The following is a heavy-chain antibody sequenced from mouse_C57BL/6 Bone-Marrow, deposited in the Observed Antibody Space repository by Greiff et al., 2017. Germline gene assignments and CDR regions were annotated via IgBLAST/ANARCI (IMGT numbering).Heavy chain of an antibody. CDR3: ASNYYGSRYDY. CDR2: ISSGGSYT. J-gene: IGHJ2*01. V-gene: IGHV5-6*01. CDR1: GFTFSSYG. D-gene: IGHD1-1*01. Sequence: EVKLMESGGDLVKPGGSLKLSCAASGFTFSSYGMSWVRQTPDKRLEWVATISSGGSYTYYPDSVKGRFTISRDNAKNTLYLQMSSLKSEDTAMYYCASNYYGSRYDYWGQGTTLTVSS.